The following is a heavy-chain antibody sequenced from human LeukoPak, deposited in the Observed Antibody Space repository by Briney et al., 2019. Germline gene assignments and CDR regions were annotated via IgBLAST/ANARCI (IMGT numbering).Heavy chain of an antibody. CDR1: GGSISSYY. J-gene: IGHJ5*02. Sequence: PSETLSLTCTVSGGSISSYYWSWIRQPPGKGLEWIGYIYYSGSTKYNPSLKSRVTISVDTSKNQFSLKLSSVTAADTAVYYCARVQFYGSGIRFPWFDPWGQGTLVTVSS. D-gene: IGHD3-10*01. CDR2: IYYSGST. V-gene: IGHV4-59*01. CDR3: ARVQFYGSGIRFPWFDP.